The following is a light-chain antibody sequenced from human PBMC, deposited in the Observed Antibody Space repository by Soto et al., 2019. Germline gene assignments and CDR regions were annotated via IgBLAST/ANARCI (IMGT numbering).Light chain of an antibody. CDR2: AAS. Sequence: DVQLTQSPSSLSVFVGDSVTVTCRASQNIITYLHWYHQKPGEAPTLLINAASTLQSGVPSRFSCSGSGTDFTLTINSLQPEDVGTYYCQQSYSNPTFGQGPTVEIK. V-gene: IGKV1-39*01. J-gene: IGKJ1*01. CDR1: QNIITY. CDR3: QQSYSNPT.